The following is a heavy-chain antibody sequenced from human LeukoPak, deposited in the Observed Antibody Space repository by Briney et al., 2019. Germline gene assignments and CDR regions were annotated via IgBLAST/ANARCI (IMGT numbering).Heavy chain of an antibody. Sequence: SETLSLTCTVSGGSISSGDYYWSWIRQPPGKGLXXIGYIYYSGSTYYNPSLKSRVTISVDTSKNQFSLKLSSVTAADTAVYYCARDGLSPVVPNCSSTSCYDYYYGMDVWGQGTTVTVSS. V-gene: IGHV4-30-4*01. D-gene: IGHD2-2*01. CDR2: IYYSGST. CDR3: ARDGLSPVVPNCSSTSCYDYYYGMDV. CDR1: GGSISSGDYY. J-gene: IGHJ6*02.